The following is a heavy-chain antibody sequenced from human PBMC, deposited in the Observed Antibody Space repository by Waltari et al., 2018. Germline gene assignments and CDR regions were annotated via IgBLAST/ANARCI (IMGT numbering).Heavy chain of an antibody. CDR3: AREVVLAAKIVVNWFDP. D-gene: IGHD2-2*01. V-gene: IGHV7-4-1*02. Sequence: QVQLVQSGSEWKKPGASVKVSCKAYGYSFTNYAINWGRQAPGQGLELMGWITTNTENPTYTQGFTRRFVFSLDTSVSTAYLQINDLKAEDTAIYYCAREVVLAAKIVVNWFDPWGQGTQVTVSS. CDR1: GYSFTNYA. J-gene: IGHJ5*02. CDR2: ITTNTENP.